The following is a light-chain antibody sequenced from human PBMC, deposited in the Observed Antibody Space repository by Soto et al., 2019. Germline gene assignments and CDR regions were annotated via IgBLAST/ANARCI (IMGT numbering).Light chain of an antibody. CDR1: QSVSSY. V-gene: IGKV3-11*01. CDR3: QQRCNWPQIT. J-gene: IGKJ5*01. Sequence: EIVLTQSPATLSLSPGERATLSCRASQSVSSYLAWYQQKPGQAPRLLIYDASNRATGIPARFSGSGSGTDFTLTISSLEPEDFAVYYGQQRCNWPQITCGQGTRLEIK. CDR2: DAS.